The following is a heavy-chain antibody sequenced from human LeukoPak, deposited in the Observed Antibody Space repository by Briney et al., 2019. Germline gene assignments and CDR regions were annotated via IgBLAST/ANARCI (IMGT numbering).Heavy chain of an antibody. D-gene: IGHD3-10*01. J-gene: IGHJ5*01. CDR1: GGSISNYY. Sequence: PSETLSLTCTVSGGSISNYYWSWIRQPPGKGLEWIGYIYYNGITNYNPSLKSRVTISVDTSKYQFSLKLSSVTAADTAVYYCARSRQASGLFNSWGQGTLVVVSS. CDR3: ARSRQASGLFNS. V-gene: IGHV4-59*12. CDR2: IYYNGIT.